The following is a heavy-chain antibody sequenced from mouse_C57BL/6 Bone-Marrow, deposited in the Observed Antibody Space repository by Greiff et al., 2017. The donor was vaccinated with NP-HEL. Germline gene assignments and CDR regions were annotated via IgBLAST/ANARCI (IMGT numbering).Heavy chain of an antibody. CDR1: GYTFTSYW. Sequence: VQLQQSGAELVKPGASVKMSCKASGYTFTSYWITWVKQRPGQGLEWIGDIYPGSGSTNYNEKFKSKATLTVDTSASTAYMQLSSLTSEYSAVYYCARWAQPTAFDYWGQGTTLTVSS. CDR2: IYPGSGST. V-gene: IGHV1-55*01. CDR3: ARWAQPTAFDY. D-gene: IGHD3-2*02. J-gene: IGHJ2*01.